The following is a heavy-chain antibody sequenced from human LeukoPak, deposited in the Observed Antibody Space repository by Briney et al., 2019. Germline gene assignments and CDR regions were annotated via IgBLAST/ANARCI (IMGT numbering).Heavy chain of an antibody. V-gene: IGHV3-9*01. CDR2: ISWNSGSI. CDR3: AKDIDGAPSWGYFDC. J-gene: IGHJ4*02. CDR1: GFTFADYA. Sequence: GGSLRLSCASSGFTFADYALHWVRQAPGKGLEWVSGISWNSGSIGYADSVKGRITISRDNAKNSLYLQMNSLGAKDTALYYCAKDIDGAPSWGYFDCWGQGTLVTVSS. D-gene: IGHD1-26*01.